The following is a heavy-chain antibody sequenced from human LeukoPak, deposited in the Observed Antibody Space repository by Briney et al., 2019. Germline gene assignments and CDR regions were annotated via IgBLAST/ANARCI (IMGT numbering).Heavy chain of an antibody. CDR2: ISSNGGST. V-gene: IGHV3-64*01. CDR3: ARASTHKPFDY. Sequence: GGSLRLSCAASGLTFSSYAMHWVRQAPGKGLEYVSAISSNGGSTYYANSVKGRFTISRDNSKNTLYLQMGSLRAEDMAVYYCARASTHKPFDYWGQGTLVTVSS. D-gene: IGHD3-3*02. J-gene: IGHJ4*02. CDR1: GLTFSSYA.